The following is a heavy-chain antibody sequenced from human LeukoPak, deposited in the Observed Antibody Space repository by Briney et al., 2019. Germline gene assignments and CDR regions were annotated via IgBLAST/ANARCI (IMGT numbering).Heavy chain of an antibody. CDR1: GGSISSSSYY. D-gene: IGHD6-13*01. CDR2: IYYSGST. J-gene: IGHJ4*02. V-gene: IGHV4-39*07. Sequence: KSSKTLSLTCTVSGGSISSSSYYWGWIRQPPGKGLEWIGSIYYSGSTYYNPSLKSRVTISVDTSKNQFSLKLSSVTAADTAVYYCARVSPPGIAAAGLAFDYWGQGTLSPSPQ. CDR3: ARVSPPGIAAAGLAFDY.